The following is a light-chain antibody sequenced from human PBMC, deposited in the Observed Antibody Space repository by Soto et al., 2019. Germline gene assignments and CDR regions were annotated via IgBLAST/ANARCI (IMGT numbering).Light chain of an antibody. CDR2: DTS. CDR3: QQSESPLGT. CDR1: QSLSNNY. V-gene: IGKV3-20*01. J-gene: IGKJ1*01. Sequence: IVLTQSPGTLSLSPGERATLPCRASQSLSNNYLDCYQQKPGQAPSPLISDTSRTATAIPDRFSGSGSGTDYTFIISRLEPEDIAVYYCQQSESPLGTFXQGNKVDIK.